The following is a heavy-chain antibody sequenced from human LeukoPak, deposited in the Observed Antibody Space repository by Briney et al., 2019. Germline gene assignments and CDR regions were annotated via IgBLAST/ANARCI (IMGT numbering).Heavy chain of an antibody. CDR2: ISGSDGST. V-gene: IGHV3-23*01. D-gene: IGHD2/OR15-2a*01. CDR1: GFTFSSYA. J-gene: IGHJ6*02. Sequence: GGSLRLSCAASGFTFSSYAMSWVRQAPGKGLEWVSAISGSDGSTYYADSVKGRFTISRDNSKNTLYLQMNSLRVEDTAVYYCARDFTGFYGMDVWGQGTTVTVSS. CDR3: ARDFTGFYGMDV.